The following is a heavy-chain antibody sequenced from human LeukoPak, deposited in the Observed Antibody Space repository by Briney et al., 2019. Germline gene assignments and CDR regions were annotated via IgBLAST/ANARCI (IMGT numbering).Heavy chain of an antibody. CDR2: INHSGST. Sequence: SETLSLTCAVYGGSFSGYYWSWIRQPPGKGLEWIGEINHSGSTNYNPSLKSRVTISVDTSKNQFSLKLSSVTAADTAVYYCARAGYGSGRPIWGQGTMVTVSS. V-gene: IGHV4-34*01. CDR3: ARAGYGSGRPI. CDR1: GGSFSGYY. J-gene: IGHJ3*02. D-gene: IGHD3-10*01.